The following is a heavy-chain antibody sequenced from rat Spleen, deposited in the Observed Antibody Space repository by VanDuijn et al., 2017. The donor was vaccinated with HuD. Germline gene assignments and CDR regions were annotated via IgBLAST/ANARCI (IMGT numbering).Heavy chain of an antibody. CDR2: IWINGGT. V-gene: IGHV2-1*01. J-gene: IGHJ3*01. CDR1: GFSLITNS. Sequence: QVQLKESGPGLVQPSQTLSLTCTVSGFSLITNSVHWVRQPPGKGLERMGGIWINGGTDYNSAIKSRLSITRDTSKSQVFLKVDSLQTEDTATYFCTRESLPGFNSHWFLSWGQGTLVTVSS. CDR3: TRESLPGFNSHWFLS. D-gene: IGHD1-4*01.